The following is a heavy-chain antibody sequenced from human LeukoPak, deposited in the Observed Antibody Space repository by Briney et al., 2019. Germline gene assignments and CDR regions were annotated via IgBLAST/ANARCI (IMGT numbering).Heavy chain of an antibody. D-gene: IGHD3-3*01. V-gene: IGHV4-30-4*08. J-gene: IGHJ5*02. Sequence: PSQTLSLTCTVSGGSISSGDYYWSWIRQPPGKGLEWIGYIYYSGSTYYNPSLKSRVTMSVDTSKNQFSLKLSSVTAADTAVYYCVRDMYYDFWSGPNWFDPWGQGTLVTVSS. CDR2: IYYSGST. CDR1: GGSISSGDYY. CDR3: VRDMYYDFWSGPNWFDP.